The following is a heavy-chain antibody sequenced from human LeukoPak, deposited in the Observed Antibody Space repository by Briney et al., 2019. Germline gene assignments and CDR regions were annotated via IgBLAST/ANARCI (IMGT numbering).Heavy chain of an antibody. Sequence: GGSLRPSCAASGFTFSSYSMNWVRQAPGKGLEWVSSISSSSSYIYYADSVKGRFTISRDNAKNSLYLQMNSLRAEDTAVYYCARDTRLRVGASLYYFDYWGQGTLVTVSS. V-gene: IGHV3-21*01. CDR1: GFTFSSYS. J-gene: IGHJ4*02. CDR3: ARDTRLRVGASLYYFDY. CDR2: ISSSSSYI. D-gene: IGHD1-26*01.